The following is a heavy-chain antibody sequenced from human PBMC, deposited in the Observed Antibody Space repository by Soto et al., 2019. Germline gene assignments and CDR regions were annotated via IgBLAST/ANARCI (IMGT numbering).Heavy chain of an antibody. CDR1: GFTFSTYR. Sequence: EVQLVESGGGLVKPGGSLRLSCAASGFTFSTYRMNWVRQAPGKGLEWVSSISSSGYYIYYSDSVRGRFSISRDYAKSSLSLQMNSLRAEDTAVYYRAQHYLDGSGWSIDYWGQGTLVTVSS. CDR2: ISSSGYYI. CDR3: AQHYLDGSGWSIDY. V-gene: IGHV3-21*01. J-gene: IGHJ4*02. D-gene: IGHD6-19*01.